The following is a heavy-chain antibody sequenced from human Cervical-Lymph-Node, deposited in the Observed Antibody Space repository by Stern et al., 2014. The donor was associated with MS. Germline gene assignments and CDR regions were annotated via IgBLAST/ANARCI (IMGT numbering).Heavy chain of an antibody. V-gene: IGHV3-43*01. CDR1: GFTFDDYT. CDR2: TTWDGHRS. Sequence: EVQLEESGGAVVQPGGSLRLSCAATGFTFDDYTMHWVRQVPGKGLEWVALTTWDGHRSDYRKSVKGRFTISRDNSKRSLYLQMNSLTIEDSALYYCVKGDDFYGMDVWGQGATVTVS. J-gene: IGHJ6*02. CDR3: VKGDDFYGMDV.